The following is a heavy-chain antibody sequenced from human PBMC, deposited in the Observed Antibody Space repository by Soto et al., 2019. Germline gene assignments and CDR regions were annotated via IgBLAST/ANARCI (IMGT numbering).Heavy chain of an antibody. CDR3: AREFVGKLVPYFDY. J-gene: IGHJ4*02. CDR2: IYHSGST. V-gene: IGHV4-4*02. CDR1: GGSISSSNW. D-gene: IGHD3-9*01. Sequence: PSETLSLTCAVSGGSISSSNWWSWVRQPPGKGLEWIGEIYHSGSTNYNPSLKSRVTISVDKSKNQFSLKLSSVTAADTAVYYCAREFVGKLVPYFDYWGQGTLVTVPQ.